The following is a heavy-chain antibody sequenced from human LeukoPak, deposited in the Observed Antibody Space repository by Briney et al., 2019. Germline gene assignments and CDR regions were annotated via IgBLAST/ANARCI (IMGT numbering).Heavy chain of an antibody. CDR1: GLTFSSDW. CDR3: ARGVSYGY. CDR2: IKQDGSEK. Sequence: GGSLRLSCAASGLTFSSDWMSGGRQAPGKGLEWVANIKQDGSEKYYVDSVKGRFTISRDNAKNSLSLQMNSLRAEDTGVYYCARGVSYGYWGQGTLVTVSS. D-gene: IGHD5-18*01. V-gene: IGHV3-7*05. J-gene: IGHJ4*02.